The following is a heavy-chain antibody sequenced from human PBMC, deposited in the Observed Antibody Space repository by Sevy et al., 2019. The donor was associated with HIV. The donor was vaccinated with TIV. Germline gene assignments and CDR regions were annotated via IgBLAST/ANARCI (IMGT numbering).Heavy chain of an antibody. CDR1: GYTLTELS. J-gene: IGHJ4*02. CDR2: FDPEDGET. CDR3: XXXXSAVASFDY. D-gene: IGHD6-19*01. Sequence: ASVKVSCKVSGYTLTELSMHWVRQAPGKGLEWMGGFDPEDGETIYAQKFQGRVTMTEDTSTDTAYMELSSLRSEDTAXXXXXXXXSAVASFDYWGQGTLVTVSS. V-gene: IGHV1-24*01.